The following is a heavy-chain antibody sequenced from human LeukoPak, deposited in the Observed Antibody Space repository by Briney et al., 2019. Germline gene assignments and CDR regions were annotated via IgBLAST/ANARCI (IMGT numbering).Heavy chain of an antibody. CDR2: IYNSGST. CDR3: ARRIYTSGWD. D-gene: IGHD6-19*01. V-gene: IGHV4-59*08. J-gene: IGHJ4*02. Sequence: PSETLSLTCAVYGGSFSGYYWSWIRQPPGKGLEWIGYIYNSGSTNYNPSLKSRVTISLDTSKNQFSLQLSSVTAADTAVYYCARRIYTSGWDWGQGTLVTVSS. CDR1: GGSFSGYY.